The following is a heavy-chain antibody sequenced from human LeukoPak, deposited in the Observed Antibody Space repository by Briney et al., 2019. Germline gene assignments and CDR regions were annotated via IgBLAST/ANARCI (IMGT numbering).Heavy chain of an antibody. CDR1: GFTFSSYA. CDR3: ARANRPFHSSGWYKDY. CDR2: ISYDGSSK. J-gene: IGHJ4*02. V-gene: IGHV3-30-3*01. D-gene: IGHD6-19*01. Sequence: GGSLRLSCAASGFTFSSYAMHWVRQAPGKGLDWVAVISYDGSSKYFADSVKGRFTISRDTSKNTLYLQMNSLRAEDTAVYYCARANRPFHSSGWYKDYWGQGTLVTVSS.